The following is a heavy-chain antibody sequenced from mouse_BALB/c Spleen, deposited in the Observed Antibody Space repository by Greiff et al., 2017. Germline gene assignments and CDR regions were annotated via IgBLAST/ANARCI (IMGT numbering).Heavy chain of an antibody. V-gene: IGHV14-3*02. J-gene: IGHJ4*01. CDR2: LDPANGNT. CDR1: GFNIQDTY. D-gene: IGHD2-3*01. CDR3: ARGGIYDGYYSAMDY. Sequence: EVQLQQSGAELVKPGASVKLSCTASGFNIQDTYMHWVKQRPEQGLEWIGRLDPANGNTKYDPKFQGKATITADTSSNTAYLQLSSLTSEDTAVYYCARGGIYDGYYSAMDYWGQGTSVTVSS.